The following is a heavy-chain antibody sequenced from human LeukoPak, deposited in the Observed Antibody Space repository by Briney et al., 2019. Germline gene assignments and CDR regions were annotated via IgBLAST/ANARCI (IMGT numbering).Heavy chain of an antibody. V-gene: IGHV4-59*01. CDR1: GGSIRSYY. D-gene: IGHD3-22*01. CDR2: IYYSGST. CDR3: AREGRDDSSGYYPDY. Sequence: SETLSLTCTVSGGSIRSYYWSWIRQPPGKGLEWIGYIYYSGSTNYNPSLKSRVTISVDTSKNQFSLKLSSVTAADTAVYYCAREGRDDSSGYYPDYWGQGTLVTVSS. J-gene: IGHJ4*02.